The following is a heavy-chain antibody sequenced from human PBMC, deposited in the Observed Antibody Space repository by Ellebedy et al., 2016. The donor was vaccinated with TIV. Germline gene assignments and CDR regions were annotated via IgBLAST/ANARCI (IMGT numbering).Heavy chain of an antibody. CDR3: ASPPIRYFDWLLSN. CDR1: GGTFSSYA. D-gene: IGHD3-9*01. CDR2: IIPILGIA. V-gene: IGHV1-69*04. J-gene: IGHJ4*02. Sequence: SVKVSXXASGGTFSSYAISWVRQAPGQGLEWMGRIIPILGIANYAQKFQGRVTITADKSTSTAYMELSSLRSEDTAVYYCASPPIRYFDWLLSNWGQGTLVTVSS.